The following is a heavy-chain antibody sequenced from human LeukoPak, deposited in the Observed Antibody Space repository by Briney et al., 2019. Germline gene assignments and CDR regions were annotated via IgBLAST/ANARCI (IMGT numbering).Heavy chain of an antibody. CDR1: GYTFTSYG. Sequence: EASVKVSCKASGYTFTSYGISWVRQAPGQGLEWMGWISAYNGNTNYAQKLQGRVTMTTDTSTSTAYMELRSLRSDDTAVYYCARDYYDSSGYYRGGGYFDYWGQGTLATVSS. CDR3: ARDYYDSSGYYRGGGYFDY. V-gene: IGHV1-18*01. J-gene: IGHJ4*02. CDR2: ISAYNGNT. D-gene: IGHD3-22*01.